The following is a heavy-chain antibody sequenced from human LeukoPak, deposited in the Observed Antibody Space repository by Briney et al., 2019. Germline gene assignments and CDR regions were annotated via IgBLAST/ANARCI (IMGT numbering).Heavy chain of an antibody. CDR2: IYSSGTT. Sequence: SETLSLTCTVSGGSISGYYWSWIRQPPGKGLERIGYIYSSGTTNYNPSLKSRVTISVDTSKNQFSLKLSSVTAADTAVYYCARGTAVAGTYYWGQGTLVTVSS. J-gene: IGHJ4*02. V-gene: IGHV4-59*12. CDR3: ARGTAVAGTYY. D-gene: IGHD6-19*01. CDR1: GGSISGYY.